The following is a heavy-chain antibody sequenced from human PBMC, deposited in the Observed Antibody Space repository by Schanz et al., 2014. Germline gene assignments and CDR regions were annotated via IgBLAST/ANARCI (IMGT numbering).Heavy chain of an antibody. Sequence: QVQLVQSGAEVKKPGASVRVSCKASGYSFTTYDVNWVRQAPGQGLEWMGWINPTTGNRGYAQNFQGRVTMTRDTSLKTAYMEMADLKFEDAGLYYCAIRYDDRPLWGHGPLIAVSP. D-gene: IGHD5-12*01. J-gene: IGHJ4*01. CDR1: GYSFTTYD. CDR3: AIRYDDRPL. CDR2: INPTTGNR. V-gene: IGHV1-8*01.